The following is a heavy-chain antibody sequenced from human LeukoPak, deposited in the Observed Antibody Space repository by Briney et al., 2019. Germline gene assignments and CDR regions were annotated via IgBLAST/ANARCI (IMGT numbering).Heavy chain of an antibody. V-gene: IGHV3-23*01. Sequence: GGSLRLSCAASGFTFSSHAMSWVRQAPGKGLEWVSAISGSGGSTYYADSVKGRFTISRDNSKNTLYLQMNSLRAEDTAVYYCAKSVIQLWFYFDYWGQGTLVTVSS. CDR1: GFTFSSHA. CDR3: AKSVIQLWFYFDY. J-gene: IGHJ4*02. D-gene: IGHD5-18*01. CDR2: ISGSGGST.